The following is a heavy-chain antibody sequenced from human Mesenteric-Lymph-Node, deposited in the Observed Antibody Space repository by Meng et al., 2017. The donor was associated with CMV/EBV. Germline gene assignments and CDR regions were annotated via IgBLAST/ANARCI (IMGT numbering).Heavy chain of an antibody. Sequence: SGGSVSSGSYYWSWIRQPPGKGLEWIGYISYSGSTNYNPSLKSRVTISVDTSKNQFSLKLSSVTAADTAVYYCARYSEWLRSPSFDYWGQGTLVTVSS. CDR1: GGSVSSGSYY. D-gene: IGHD5-12*01. V-gene: IGHV4-61*01. J-gene: IGHJ4*02. CDR2: ISYSGST. CDR3: ARYSEWLRSPSFDY.